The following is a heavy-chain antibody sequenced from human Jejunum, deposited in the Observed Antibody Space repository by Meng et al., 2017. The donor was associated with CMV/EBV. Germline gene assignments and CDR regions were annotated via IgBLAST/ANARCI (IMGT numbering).Heavy chain of an antibody. CDR1: GGSISTYY. CDR3: ARHQNGGTYPLDY. J-gene: IGHJ4*02. V-gene: IGHV4-59*08. Sequence: VQRRGAVPGLVKPSQTLSLTCAVSGGSISTYYWSWIRQPPGKGLEWIGNNYYSGSTNYNPSLASRVTISVDSSKNQFSLKLSSVTAADTAVYYCARHQNGGTYPLDYWGQGTLVTVSS. D-gene: IGHD3-16*02. CDR2: NYYSGST.